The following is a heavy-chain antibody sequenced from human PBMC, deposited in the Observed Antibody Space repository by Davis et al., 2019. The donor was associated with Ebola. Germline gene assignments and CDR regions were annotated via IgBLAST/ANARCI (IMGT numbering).Heavy chain of an antibody. J-gene: IGHJ4*02. V-gene: IGHV4-38-2*02. D-gene: IGHD1-26*01. Sequence: SETLSLTCTVSGSSISSGYYWGWIRQPPGKGLEWIGSIYHSGSTYYNPSLKSRVTISVDTSKNQFSLKLSSVTAADTAVYYCAIKVGATNFDYWGQGTLVTVSS. CDR1: GSSISSGYY. CDR3: AIKVGATNFDY. CDR2: IYHSGST.